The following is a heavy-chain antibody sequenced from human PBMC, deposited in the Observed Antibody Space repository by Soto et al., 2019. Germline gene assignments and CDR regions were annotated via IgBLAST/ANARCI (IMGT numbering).Heavy chain of an antibody. CDR2: ISPGSRYP. V-gene: IGHV3-11*06. Sequence: GGSLRLSCAGSGFTFGDSYMSWIRQAPGKGLEWLSYISPGSRYPAYADSVKGRFTISRDNAKRSLYLQMMSLTAEDTAIYYCVRGGGRGLFDPWGQGTMVTVSS. D-gene: IGHD2-15*01. CDR1: GFTFGDSY. CDR3: VRGGGRGLFDP. J-gene: IGHJ5*02.